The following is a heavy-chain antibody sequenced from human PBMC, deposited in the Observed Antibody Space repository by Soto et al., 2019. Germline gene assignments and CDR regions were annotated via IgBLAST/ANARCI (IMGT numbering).Heavy chain of an antibody. CDR1: GFTFSSYA. CDR2: ISGSGGNI. CDR3: AKYGTVTTVLNDY. D-gene: IGHD4-17*01. J-gene: IGHJ4*02. Sequence: EVQLLESGGGLVQPGGSLRLSCAASGFTFSSYAMSWVRQAPGKGLEWVSGISGSGGNIYYADSVKGRFTTSRDNSKNTLHLQMSSLRAEDTAVYYCAKYGTVTTVLNDYLGQGTLVTVSS. V-gene: IGHV3-23*01.